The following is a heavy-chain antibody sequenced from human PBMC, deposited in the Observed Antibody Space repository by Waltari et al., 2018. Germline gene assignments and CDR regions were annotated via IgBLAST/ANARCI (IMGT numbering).Heavy chain of an antibody. CDR1: GFTFSRYG. CDR2: IRYDGSRK. J-gene: IGHJ4*02. CDR3: ARERDSSGLDY. Sequence: QVQLVESGGGVVQPGGSLRLSCAASGFTFSRYGMHWVRQAPGKGLEWLAFIRYDGSRKYYADSLEGRLTISRDNSKKTMYLQMNSLRADDTALYYCARERDSSGLDYWGQGTLVAVSS. V-gene: IGHV3-30*02. D-gene: IGHD6-19*01.